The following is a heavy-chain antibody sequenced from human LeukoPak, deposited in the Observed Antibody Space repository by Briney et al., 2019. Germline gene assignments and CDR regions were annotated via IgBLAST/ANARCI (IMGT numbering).Heavy chain of an antibody. CDR3: ARGRWISGSYYNFDT. CDR2: INYSGTT. J-gene: IGHJ4*02. V-gene: IGHV4-39*07. CDR1: GGSISSRSYE. Sequence: SGTLSLTCSVSGGSISSRSYEWGWIRQSPGKRLGRIATINYSGTTHYTPSLQSRVTMSADTSNSQFSLKVNSVTAADTAVYHCARGRWISGSYYNFDTWGQGTLVTVSS. D-gene: IGHD1-26*01.